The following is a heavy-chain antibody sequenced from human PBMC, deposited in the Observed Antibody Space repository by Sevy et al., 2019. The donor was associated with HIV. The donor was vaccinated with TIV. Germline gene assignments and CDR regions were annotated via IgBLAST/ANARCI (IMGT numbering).Heavy chain of an antibody. V-gene: IGHV1-69*06. Sequence: ASVKVSCKASGGTFSSYAISWVRQAPGQGLEWMGGIIPIFGTANYGRNFQGRVTITANKSTSTGYMGLTSRRSEETAVYYCASNEGYYYGSGSSEAFDIWGQGTMVTVSS. CDR2: IIPIFGTA. D-gene: IGHD3-10*01. CDR3: ASNEGYYYGSGSSEAFDI. J-gene: IGHJ3*02. CDR1: GGTFSSYA.